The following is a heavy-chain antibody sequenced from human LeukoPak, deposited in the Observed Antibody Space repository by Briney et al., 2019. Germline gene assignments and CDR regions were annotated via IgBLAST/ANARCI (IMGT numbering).Heavy chain of an antibody. CDR1: GFTFSNYW. Sequence: GGSLSLSCAASGFTFSNYWMSWVRQAPGKGLEWVANIKQDGSERYYLDSVTGRFTISRDNAKNSLYLQMNSLRAEDTAVYYCARDRRDGYNLLDYWGQGTLVTVSS. CDR3: ARDRRDGYNLLDY. D-gene: IGHD5-24*01. CDR2: IKQDGSER. V-gene: IGHV3-7*01. J-gene: IGHJ4*02.